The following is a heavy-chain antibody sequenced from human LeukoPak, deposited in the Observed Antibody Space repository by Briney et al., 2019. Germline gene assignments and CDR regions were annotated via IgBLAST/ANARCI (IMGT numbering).Heavy chain of an antibody. CDR1: GGSISSSSYY. Sequence: SETLSLTCTVSGGSISSSSYYWGWIRQPPGKGLEWIGSIYYSGSTYYNPSLKSRVTISVGTSKNQFSLKLSSVTAADTAVYYCARSYDYVWGSYRYPFDYWGQGTLVTVSS. CDR3: ARSYDYVWGSYRYPFDY. J-gene: IGHJ4*02. V-gene: IGHV4-39*07. D-gene: IGHD3-16*02. CDR2: IYYSGST.